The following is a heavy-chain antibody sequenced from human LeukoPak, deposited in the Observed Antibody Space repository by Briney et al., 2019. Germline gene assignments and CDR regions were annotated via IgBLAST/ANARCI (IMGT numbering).Heavy chain of an antibody. CDR3: ARDKAAGYYYMDV. CDR2: IKQDGSET. J-gene: IGHJ6*03. D-gene: IGHD6-25*01. CDR1: GFTFRSYW. Sequence: GGSLRLSCAASGFTFRSYWMTWVRQYPGKGLEWVANIKQDGSETYYADSVKGRFTISRDNAKRSLYLQMNSLRAEDTAVYYCARDKAAGYYYMDVWGKGTTVTVSS. V-gene: IGHV3-7*01.